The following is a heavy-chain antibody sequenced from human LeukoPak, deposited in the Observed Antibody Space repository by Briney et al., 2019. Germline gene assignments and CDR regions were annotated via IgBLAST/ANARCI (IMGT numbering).Heavy chain of an antibody. Sequence: SQTLSLTCTVSGGSISSSSYYWGWIRQPAGKGLEWIGRIYTSGSTNYNPSLKSRVTMSVDTSKNQFSLKLSSVTAADTAVYYCAGAGGSREDYWGQGTLVTVSS. D-gene: IGHD6-13*01. CDR1: GGSISSSSYY. CDR3: AGAGGSREDY. V-gene: IGHV4-61*02. CDR2: IYTSGST. J-gene: IGHJ4*02.